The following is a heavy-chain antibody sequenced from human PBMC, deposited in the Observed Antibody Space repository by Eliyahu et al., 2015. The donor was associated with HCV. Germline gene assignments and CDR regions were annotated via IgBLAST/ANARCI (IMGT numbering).Heavy chain of an antibody. Sequence: QVQLQESGPGLVKPSETLSLTXTVXGGTVSVXXISSYYWTWIRXPAGKGLEWIGRISATGSTNYNPXLKSRVTMSVDTSKNQFSLKLSSVTAADTAVYYCARNYYGSGSGAFDIWGQGTMVTVSA. CDR1: VXXISSYY. J-gene: IGHJ3*02. V-gene: IGHV4-4*07. CDR3: ARNYYGSGSGAFDI. CDR2: ISATGST. D-gene: IGHD3-10*01.